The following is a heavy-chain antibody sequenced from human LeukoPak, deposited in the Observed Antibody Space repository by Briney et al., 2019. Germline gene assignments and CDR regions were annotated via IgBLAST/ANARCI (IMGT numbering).Heavy chain of an antibody. CDR2: INPSGGST. J-gene: IGHJ4*02. Sequence: GASVKVSCKASGYTFTGYYMHWVRQAPGQGLEWMGIINPSGGSTTYAQKFQGRVTMTRDTSTSTVYMELSSLRSEDTAVYYCARDPGVIAAADTFFDYWGQGTLVTVSS. D-gene: IGHD6-13*01. V-gene: IGHV1-46*01. CDR3: ARDPGVIAAADTFFDY. CDR1: GYTFTGYY.